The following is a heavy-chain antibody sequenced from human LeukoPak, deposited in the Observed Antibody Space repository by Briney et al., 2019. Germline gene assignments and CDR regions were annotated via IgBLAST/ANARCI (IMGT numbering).Heavy chain of an antibody. Sequence: PSETLSLTGTVSGGSISSYYWSWIRQPPGKGLEWIGYIYYSGSTNYNPSLKSRVTISVDTSKNQFSLKLSSVTAADTAVYYCARRDTNCSSTSCLNWFDPWGQGTLVTVSS. D-gene: IGHD2-2*01. CDR1: GGSISSYY. V-gene: IGHV4-59*01. CDR2: IYYSGST. CDR3: ARRDTNCSSTSCLNWFDP. J-gene: IGHJ5*02.